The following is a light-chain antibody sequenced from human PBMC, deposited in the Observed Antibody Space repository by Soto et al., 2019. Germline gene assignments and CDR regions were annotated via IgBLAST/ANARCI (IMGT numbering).Light chain of an antibody. V-gene: IGLV1-40*01. CDR2: GXX. Sequence: QSVLTQPPSVSGAPGQRVTISCTGSSSNIGAGYDVHWYQQLPGTAPKLLIYGXXXXXXXXXXXXXXSKSGTSASLAITGXXXXXXXXXYCQSYDSSLSGYVFGTGTKLTVL. CDR1: SSNIGAGYD. J-gene: IGLJ1*01. CDR3: QSYDSSLSGYV.